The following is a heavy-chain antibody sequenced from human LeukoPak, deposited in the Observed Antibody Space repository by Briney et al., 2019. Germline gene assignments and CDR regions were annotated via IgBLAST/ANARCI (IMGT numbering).Heavy chain of an antibody. Sequence: PSETLSLICTVSGGSISSGDYYWSWIRQPPGKGLEWIGYIYYSGSTYYNPSLKSRVTISVDTSKNQFSLKLSSVTAADTAVYYCARDRSTSRDYYYYGMDVWGQGTTVTVSS. CDR1: GGSISSGDYY. J-gene: IGHJ6*02. V-gene: IGHV4-30-4*01. CDR2: IYYSGST. D-gene: IGHD2-2*01. CDR3: ARDRSTSRDYYYYGMDV.